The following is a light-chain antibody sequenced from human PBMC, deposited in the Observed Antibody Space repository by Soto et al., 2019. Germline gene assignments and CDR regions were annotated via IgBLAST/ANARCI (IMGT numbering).Light chain of an antibody. V-gene: IGKV1-5*01. J-gene: IGKJ1*01. CDR3: QQYNSWWT. CDR1: QSIRSW. CDR2: DAY. Sequence: DIQMTQSPSILSSSVGDRVTITCRASQSIRSWLAWYQQKPGKAPKLLIYDAYSLESGVPSRFSGRRSGTEFTLTISSMQPDDFATYYCQQYNSWWTFGQGTKVDIK.